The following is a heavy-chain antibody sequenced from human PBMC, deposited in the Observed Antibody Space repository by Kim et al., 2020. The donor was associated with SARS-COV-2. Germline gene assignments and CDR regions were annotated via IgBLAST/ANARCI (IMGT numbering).Heavy chain of an antibody. CDR3: ARPYSGSYYGYFDY. Sequence: GGSLRLSCAASGFTFSSYAMHWVRQAPGKGLEWVAVISYDGSNKYYADSVKGRFTISRDNSKNTLYLQMNSLRAEDTAVYYCARPYSGSYYGYFDYWGQGTLVTVSS. D-gene: IGHD1-26*01. CDR2: ISYDGSNK. J-gene: IGHJ4*02. CDR1: GFTFSSYA. V-gene: IGHV3-30*04.